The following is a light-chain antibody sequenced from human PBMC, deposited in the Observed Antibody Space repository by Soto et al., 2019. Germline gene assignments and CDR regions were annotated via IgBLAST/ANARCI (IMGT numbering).Light chain of an antibody. CDR1: QSVSSSY. CDR2: AAS. J-gene: IGKJ1*01. CDR3: QQYGASPEWT. V-gene: IGKV3-20*01. Sequence: IVLTQSPVTLSLSLGERATLSCRASQSVSSSYLAWYQQKPGQAPRLLIYAASSRATGIPDRFSGSGSGTDFTLTISRLEPEDFAVYYCQQYGASPEWTFGQGTKVDIK.